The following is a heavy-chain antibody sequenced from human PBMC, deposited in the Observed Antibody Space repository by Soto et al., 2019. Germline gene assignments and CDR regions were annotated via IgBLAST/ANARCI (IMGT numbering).Heavy chain of an antibody. J-gene: IGHJ5*02. CDR1: GYTFTSYA. CDR3: ARDAAFSSGWYGFWFDP. V-gene: IGHV1-3*01. D-gene: IGHD6-19*01. CDR2: INAGNGNT. Sequence: ASVKVSCKASGYTFTSYAMHWVRQAPGQRLEWMGWINAGNGNTKYSQRFQGRVTITRDTSASTAYMELSSLRSEDTAVYYCARDAAFSSGWYGFWFDPWGQGTRVTVSS.